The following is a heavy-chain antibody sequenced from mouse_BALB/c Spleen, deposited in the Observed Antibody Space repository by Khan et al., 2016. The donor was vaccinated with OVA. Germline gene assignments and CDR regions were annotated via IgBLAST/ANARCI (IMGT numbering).Heavy chain of an antibody. Sequence: EVELVESGGGLVKPGGSLKLSCAASGFTFSSYSLSWVRQTPEMRLEWVATISSGATYTYYPDSVKGRFTISRDNATNTLYLQMSSLKSEDTAMYYCSSDGNYAHWYFDDWGAGTTVTVSS. V-gene: IGHV5-6-4*01. CDR3: SSDGNYAHWYFDD. J-gene: IGHJ1*01. CDR2: ISSGATYT. CDR1: GFTFSSYS. D-gene: IGHD2-1*01.